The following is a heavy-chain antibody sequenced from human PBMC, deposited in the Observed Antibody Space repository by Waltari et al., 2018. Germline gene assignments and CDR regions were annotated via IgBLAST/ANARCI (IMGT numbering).Heavy chain of an antibody. Sequence: QVQLQQWGAGLLKPSETMSRTCAGEGGCFRGYYWSWIRQPPGKGLEWIGEINHSGSTNYHPSLKSRVTISVDTSKTQFSLKLSSVTAADTAVYYCATDALYSGYPITKGYWGQGTLVTVSS. CDR3: ATDALYSGYPITKGY. CDR2: INHSGST. J-gene: IGHJ4*02. D-gene: IGHD5-12*01. CDR1: GGCFRGYY. V-gene: IGHV4-34*01.